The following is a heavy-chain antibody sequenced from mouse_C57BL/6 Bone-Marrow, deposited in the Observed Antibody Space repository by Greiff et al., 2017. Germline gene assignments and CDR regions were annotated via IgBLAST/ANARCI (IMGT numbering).Heavy chain of an antibody. CDR3: APNWDLDY. Sequence: QVQLQQPGAELVKPGASVKLSCKASGYTFTSYWMQWVNQRPGQGLEWIGEIDPSDRYTNYNQKFKGKATLTVDTSSSTAYMQLSSLTSEDAAVYYCAPNWDLDYWGQGTTLTVSS. D-gene: IGHD4-1*01. CDR1: GYTFTSYW. V-gene: IGHV1-50*01. CDR2: IDPSDRYT. J-gene: IGHJ2*01.